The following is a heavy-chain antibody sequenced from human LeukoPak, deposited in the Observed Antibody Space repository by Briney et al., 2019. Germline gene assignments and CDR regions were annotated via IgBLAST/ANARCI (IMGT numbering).Heavy chain of an antibody. D-gene: IGHD3-22*01. CDR1: GFTFSDYY. V-gene: IGHV4-30-4*08. Sequence: LRLSCAASGFTFSDYYMSWIRQPPGKGLEWIGYIYYSGSTYYNPSLKSRVTISVDTSKNQFSLKLSSVTAADTAVYYCARSKEPYYYDSSGNWFDPWGQGTLVTVSS. CDR3: ARSKEPYYYDSSGNWFDP. CDR2: IYYSGST. J-gene: IGHJ5*02.